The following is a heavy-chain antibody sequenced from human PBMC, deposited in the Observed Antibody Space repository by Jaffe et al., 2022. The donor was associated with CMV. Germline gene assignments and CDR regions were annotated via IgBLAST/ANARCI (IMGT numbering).Heavy chain of an antibody. CDR2: IWYDGSNK. CDR3: ARGGGVYYYDSSGYYFDY. J-gene: IGHJ4*02. V-gene: IGHV3-33*01. Sequence: QVQLVESGGGVVQPGRSLRLSCAASGFTFSSYGMHWVRQAPGKGLEWVAVIWYDGSNKYYADSVKGRFTISRDNSKNTLYLQMNSLRAEDTAVYYCARGGGVYYYDSSGYYFDYWGQGTLVTVSS. CDR1: GFTFSSYG. D-gene: IGHD3-22*01.